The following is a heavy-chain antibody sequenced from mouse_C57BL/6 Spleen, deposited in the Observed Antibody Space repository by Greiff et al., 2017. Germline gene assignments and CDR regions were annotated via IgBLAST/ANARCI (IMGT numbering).Heavy chain of an antibody. CDR1: GFSLTSYG. CDR3: AKGYDYDDRSMDY. Sequence: QVQLQQSGPGLVQPSQSLSISCTVSGFSLTSYGVHWVRQPPGKGLEWLGVIWSGGSTDYNAAFISRLSISKDNSKSHVFFKMNSLQADDTAIYYCAKGYDYDDRSMDYWGQGTSVTVSS. V-gene: IGHV2-4*01. J-gene: IGHJ4*01. D-gene: IGHD2-4*01. CDR2: IWSGGST.